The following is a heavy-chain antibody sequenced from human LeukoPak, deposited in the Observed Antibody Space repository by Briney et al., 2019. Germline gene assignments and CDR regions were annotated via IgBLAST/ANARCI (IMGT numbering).Heavy chain of an antibody. D-gene: IGHD6-19*01. Sequence: PGGSLRLSCAAYGFTFRNYGIHWVRQAPGKGLEWVAFVRFDSTKKYYADSVKGRFTISRDNSKNTLYLQMNSLRAEDTAVYYCARDYSSGWLNYYMDVWGKGTTVTVSS. CDR1: GFTFRNYG. CDR2: VRFDSTKK. CDR3: ARDYSSGWLNYYMDV. J-gene: IGHJ6*03. V-gene: IGHV3-30*02.